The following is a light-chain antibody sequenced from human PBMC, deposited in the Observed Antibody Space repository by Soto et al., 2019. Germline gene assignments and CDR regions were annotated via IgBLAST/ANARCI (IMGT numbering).Light chain of an antibody. J-gene: IGKJ1*01. CDR1: QSVLYSPNNKNY. CDR3: HHYHSAPQN. CDR2: WAS. V-gene: IGKV4-1*01. Sequence: DIVMTQSPDSLAVSLGERATINCKSSQSVLYSPNNKNYLAWYQQKPGQPPRLLVYWASTRKSGVPDRFSGSGSGTDFTLTISSLQAEDAAVYYCHHYHSAPQNFGQGTKVEIK.